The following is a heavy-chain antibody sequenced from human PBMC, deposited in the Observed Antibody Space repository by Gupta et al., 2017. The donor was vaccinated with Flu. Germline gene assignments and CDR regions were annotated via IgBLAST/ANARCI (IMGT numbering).Heavy chain of an antibody. J-gene: IGHJ6*02. D-gene: IGHD4-17*01. CDR2: IIPIFGTA. V-gene: IGHV1-69*01. CDR3: ARSDTTVLNYYYYGMDV. Sequence: GQGLEWMGGIIPIFGTANYAQKFQGRVTITADESTSTAYMELSSLRSEDTAVYYCARSDTTVLNYYYYGMDVWGQGTTVTVSS.